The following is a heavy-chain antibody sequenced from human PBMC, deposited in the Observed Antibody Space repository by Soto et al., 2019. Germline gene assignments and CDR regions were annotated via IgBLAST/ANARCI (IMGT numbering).Heavy chain of an antibody. D-gene: IGHD2-2*01. CDR3: ARDTSYCISTSCYSWFDP. Sequence: SETLSLTCTVSGGSISSYYWSWILQPPGKGLEWIGYIYYSGSTNYNPSLKSRVTISVDTSKNQFSLKLSSVTAADTAVYYCARDTSYCISTSCYSWFDPWGQGTLVT. CDR1: GGSISSYY. J-gene: IGHJ5*02. CDR2: IYYSGST. V-gene: IGHV4-59*01.